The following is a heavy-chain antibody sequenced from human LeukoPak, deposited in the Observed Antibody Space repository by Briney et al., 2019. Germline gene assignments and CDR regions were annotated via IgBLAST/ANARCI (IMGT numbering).Heavy chain of an antibody. V-gene: IGHV4-59*01. D-gene: IGHD6-19*01. CDR1: GGSISSYY. J-gene: IGHJ1*01. Sequence: SETLSLTCTVSGGSISSYYWNWIRQPPGKGLEWIGYIYYSGSTNYNPSLKSRVTISVDTSKNQSSLKLSSVTAADTAVYYCARGGWYPESFQHWGQGALVTVSS. CDR3: ARGGWYPESFQH. CDR2: IYYSGST.